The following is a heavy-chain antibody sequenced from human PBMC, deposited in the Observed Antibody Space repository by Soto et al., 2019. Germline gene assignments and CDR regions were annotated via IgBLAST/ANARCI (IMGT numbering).Heavy chain of an antibody. CDR2: ISGSGGST. V-gene: IGHV3-23*01. CDR3: AKTPTVTTYDASPYFDY. J-gene: IGHJ4*02. D-gene: IGHD4-17*01. CDR1: GFTFSSYA. Sequence: GGSLRLSCAASGFTFSSYAMSWVRQAPGKGLEWVSAISGSGGSTYYADSVKGRFTISRDNSKNTLYLQMNSLRAEDTAVYYCAKTPTVTTYDASPYFDYWGQGTLVTVSS.